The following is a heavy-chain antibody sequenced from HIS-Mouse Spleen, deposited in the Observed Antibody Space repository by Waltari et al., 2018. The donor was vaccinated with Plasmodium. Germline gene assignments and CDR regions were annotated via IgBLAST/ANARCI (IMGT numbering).Heavy chain of an antibody. V-gene: IGHV4-39*01. CDR2: IYYCGST. D-gene: IGHD1-26*01. J-gene: IGHJ4*02. Sequence: QLQLQESGPGLVKPSETLSLTCPVSGGSISSSSYYWGWIRQPPGTWLEWIGSIYYCGSTDYNPSLKSRVTISVDTSKNQFSLKLSSVTAADTAVYYCASRGGSYYYFDYWGQGTLVTVSS. CDR3: ASRGGSYYYFDY. CDR1: GGSISSSSYY.